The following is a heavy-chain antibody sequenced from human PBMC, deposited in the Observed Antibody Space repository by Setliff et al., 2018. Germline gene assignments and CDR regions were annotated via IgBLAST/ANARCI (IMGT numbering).Heavy chain of an antibody. V-gene: IGHV4-39*07. CDR1: GVSFSSTTFY. J-gene: IGHJ3*02. D-gene: IGHD4-17*01. Sequence: TLSLTCNVSGVSFSSTTFYWAWIRQSPGKGLEWIGSVSFFGSAYYNPSLQSRGAISLDTSRNQFSLELSSVTAADTAVYYCSRPHGGDYAFDIWGQGTTVTVSS. CDR3: SRPHGGDYAFDI. CDR2: VSFFGSA.